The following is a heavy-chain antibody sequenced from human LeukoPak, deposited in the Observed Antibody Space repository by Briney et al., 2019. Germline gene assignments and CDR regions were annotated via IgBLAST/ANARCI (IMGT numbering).Heavy chain of an antibody. CDR3: ARVVAAGLNHFDY. Sequence: VASVKVSCKASGYTFTGYAISWVRQAPGQGLEWMGWISTYNGNTNSAQKLQGRVTMTTDTSTSTAYMELRSLRSDDTAVYYCARVVAAGLNHFDYWGQGTLVTVSS. V-gene: IGHV1-18*01. CDR1: GYTFTGYA. J-gene: IGHJ4*02. CDR2: ISTYNGNT. D-gene: IGHD6-13*01.